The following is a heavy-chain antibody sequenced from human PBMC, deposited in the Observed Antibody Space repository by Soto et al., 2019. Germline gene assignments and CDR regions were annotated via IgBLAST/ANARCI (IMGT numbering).Heavy chain of an antibody. Sequence: SETLSLTCAVYGGSFSGYYWSWIRQPPGKGLEWIGVINHSGSTNYNPSLKSRVTISVDTSKNQFSLKLSSVTAADTAVYYCARPQIVVVPAAIQGGQGYYYYYGMDVWGQGITVT. J-gene: IGHJ6*02. CDR2: INHSGST. D-gene: IGHD2-2*02. V-gene: IGHV4-34*01. CDR1: GGSFSGYY. CDR3: ARPQIVVVPAAIQGGQGYYYYYGMDV.